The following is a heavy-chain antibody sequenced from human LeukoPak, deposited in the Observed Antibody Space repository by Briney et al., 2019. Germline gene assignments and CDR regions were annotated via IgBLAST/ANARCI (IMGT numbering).Heavy chain of an antibody. V-gene: IGHV4-61*01. D-gene: IGHD4/OR15-4a*01. Sequence: SETLSLTCTVSGGSVSSGSYYWSWIRQPPGKGLEWIGYIYYSGSTNYNPSLKSRVTISVDTSKNQFSLKLSSVTAADTAVYYCARGGTQLTFPVWGQGTLVTVSS. CDR2: IYYSGST. CDR1: GGSVSSGSYY. CDR3: ARGGTQLTFPV. J-gene: IGHJ4*02.